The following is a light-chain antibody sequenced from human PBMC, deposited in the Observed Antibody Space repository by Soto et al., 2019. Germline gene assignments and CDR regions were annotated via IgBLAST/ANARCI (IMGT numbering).Light chain of an antibody. V-gene: IGLV1-47*01. CDR2: RNN. CDR1: SSNIGSDY. J-gene: IGLJ3*02. Sequence: QSVLTQPPSASGNPGQRVTISCSGSSSNIGSDYVYWYQQFPGTAPKLLIQRNNQRPSWVADRFSGSKSSTSASLAISGLRSDDEADYYCAAWDDTLSGWVFCGGTKLTV. CDR3: AAWDDTLSGWV.